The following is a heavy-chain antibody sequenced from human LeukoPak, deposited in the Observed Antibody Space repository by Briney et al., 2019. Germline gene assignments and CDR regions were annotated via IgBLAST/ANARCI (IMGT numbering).Heavy chain of an antibody. J-gene: IGHJ4*02. CDR3: ARDHSSSSPTTLDY. CDR1: GFTFSSYA. Sequence: GGSLRLSCAASGFTFSSYAMSWVRQAPGKGLEWVSAISGSGGSTYYADSVKGRFTISRDNSKNTLYLQMNSLRAEDTAVYYCARDHSSSSPTTLDYWGQGILVTVSP. CDR2: ISGSGGST. D-gene: IGHD6-6*01. V-gene: IGHV3-23*01.